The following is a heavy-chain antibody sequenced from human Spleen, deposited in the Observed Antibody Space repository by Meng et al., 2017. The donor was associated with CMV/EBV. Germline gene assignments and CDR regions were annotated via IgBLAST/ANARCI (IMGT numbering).Heavy chain of an antibody. Sequence: AASGFTFSSYAMSWVRQAPGKGLEWVSAISGSGGSTYYADSVKSRFTISRDNSKNTLYLQMNSLRAEDTAVYYCAKDDSSSWSSLDYWGQGTLVTVSS. CDR3: AKDDSSSWSSLDY. CDR1: GFTFSSYA. CDR2: ISGSGGST. V-gene: IGHV3-23*01. J-gene: IGHJ4*02. D-gene: IGHD6-13*01.